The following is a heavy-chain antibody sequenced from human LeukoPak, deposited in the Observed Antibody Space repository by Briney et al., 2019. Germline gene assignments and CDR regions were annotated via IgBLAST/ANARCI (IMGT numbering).Heavy chain of an antibody. Sequence: SETLSLTCTVSGGSISSYYWSWIRQPPGKGLEWIGYIYYSGSTNYNPSLKSRVTISVDTSKRQFSLKLGSVTAADTAVYYCARHRYYYDSSGYYYQPWGQGTLVSVSS. CDR1: GGSISSYY. CDR3: ARHRYYYDSSGYYYQP. V-gene: IGHV4-59*01. J-gene: IGHJ5*02. CDR2: IYYSGST. D-gene: IGHD3-22*01.